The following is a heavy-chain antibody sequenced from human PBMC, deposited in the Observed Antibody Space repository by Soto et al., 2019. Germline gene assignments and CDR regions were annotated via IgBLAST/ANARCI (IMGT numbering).Heavy chain of an antibody. CDR2: ISDSGST. D-gene: IGHD2-2*01. CDR1: GFTFITYA. CDR3: AKDKGGRYCSRTSCLYSFDY. J-gene: IGHJ4*02. V-gene: IGHV3-23*01. Sequence: EVQMLESGGGLVQPGGSLRLSCTASGFTFITYAMSWVRQAPGKGLEWVSTISDSGSTYYADSVKGRFTLSRDNSKNTLYMEMNSLRAEDTAVYYWAKDKGGRYCSRTSCLYSFDYWGRGTMFTVSS.